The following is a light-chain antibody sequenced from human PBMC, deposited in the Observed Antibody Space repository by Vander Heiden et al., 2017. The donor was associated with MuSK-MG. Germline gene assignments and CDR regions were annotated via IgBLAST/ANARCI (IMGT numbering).Light chain of an antibody. V-gene: IGKV3-15*01. CDR2: RIA. Sequence: EILMTQSPVTLSVSPGERVTLSCRASQNINNNLAWYQQKPGQAPRLLIYRIATRATSTPARFSGSGSGAEFTLTISSLQSEDFAIYYCHQYDSWPQTFGQGTRLEIK. J-gene: IGKJ5*01. CDR1: QNINNN. CDR3: HQYDSWPQT.